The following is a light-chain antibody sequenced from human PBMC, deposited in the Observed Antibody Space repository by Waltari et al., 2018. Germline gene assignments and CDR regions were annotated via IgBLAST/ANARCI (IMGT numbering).Light chain of an antibody. CDR2: GSS. Sequence: QSVLTQPPSVSGAPGQRVPISCTGSGSNIGAGYDVHWYQQLPRAAPKLLIYGSSTRPLGVPDLFFGSTSGTSASLAITGLQAEDEADYYCQSYDTSLSVVFGGGTKLTVL. V-gene: IGLV1-40*01. CDR1: GSNIGAGYD. CDR3: QSYDTSLSVV. J-gene: IGLJ3*02.